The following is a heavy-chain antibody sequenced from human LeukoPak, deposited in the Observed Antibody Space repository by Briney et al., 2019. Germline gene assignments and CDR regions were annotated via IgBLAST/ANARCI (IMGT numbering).Heavy chain of an antibody. CDR1: GFTVSSSF. CDR2: IHRDDKT. CDR3: AREVISTPSYLDY. Sequence: GGSLRLSCAASGFTVSSSFIYWVRRAPGKGLEWVSFIHRDDKTYYADSVKGRFTMSRDSSKNTLYLQMNSLGADDTAVYYCAREVISTPSYLDYWGQGILVTVSS. J-gene: IGHJ4*02. V-gene: IGHV3-53*01. D-gene: IGHD2-2*01.